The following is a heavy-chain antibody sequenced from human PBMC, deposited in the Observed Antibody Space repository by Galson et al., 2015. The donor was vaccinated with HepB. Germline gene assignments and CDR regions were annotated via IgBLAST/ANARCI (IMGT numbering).Heavy chain of an antibody. D-gene: IGHD6-25*01. CDR3: ARGGRLVVPFDY. J-gene: IGHJ4*02. Sequence: ETLSLTCTVSGGSISSYYWSWIRQPPGKGLEWIGYIYYSGSTNYNPSLKSRVTISVDTSKNQFSLKLSSVTAADTAVYYCARGGRLVVPFDYWGQGTLVTVSS. CDR1: GGSISSYY. V-gene: IGHV4-59*01. CDR2: IYYSGST.